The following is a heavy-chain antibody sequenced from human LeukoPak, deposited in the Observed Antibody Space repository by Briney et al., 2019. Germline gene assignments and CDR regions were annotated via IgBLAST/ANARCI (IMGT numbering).Heavy chain of an antibody. V-gene: IGHV1-18*01. CDR3: ARQYYDILTGYGHNYYYYMDV. CDR2: ISAYNANT. D-gene: IGHD3-9*01. J-gene: IGHJ6*03. Sequence: ASVKVSCKASGYTFTSYGISWVRQAPGQGLEWMGWISAYNANTNYAQKLQGRVTMTTDTSTSTAYMELRSLRSDDTAVYYCARQYYDILTGYGHNYYYYMDVWGKGTTVTISS. CDR1: GYTFTSYG.